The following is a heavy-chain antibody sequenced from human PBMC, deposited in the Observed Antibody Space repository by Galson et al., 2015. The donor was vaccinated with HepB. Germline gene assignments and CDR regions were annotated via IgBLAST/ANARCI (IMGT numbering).Heavy chain of an antibody. V-gene: IGHV1-69*13. Sequence: SVKVSCKASGGTFISYAISWVRQAPGQGLEWMGGIIPNFGTTNFAQKFQGRVTITADESTNTAYMEVSSLRSEDTAVYYCATARLSGGTGPYWYFDLWGRGTLVTVSS. CDR1: GGTFISYA. D-gene: IGHD1-7*01. J-gene: IGHJ2*01. CDR2: IIPNFGTT. CDR3: ATARLSGGTGPYWYFDL.